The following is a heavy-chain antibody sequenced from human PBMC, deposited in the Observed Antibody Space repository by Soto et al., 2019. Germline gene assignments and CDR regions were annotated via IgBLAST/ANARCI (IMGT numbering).Heavy chain of an antibody. Sequence: QVQLVQSGAEVKKPGSSVKVSCKASGGTFSSYAISWVRQAPGQGLEWMGGIIPIFGTANYAQKFQGRVTITADESTSTAYIELSSLRSEDTAVYYCARSYGDYVWGSYRPNWFGFYFDYWGQGTLVTVSS. CDR1: GGTFSSYA. CDR2: IIPIFGTA. D-gene: IGHD3-16*02. V-gene: IGHV1-69*12. J-gene: IGHJ4*02. CDR3: ARSYGDYVWGSYRPNWFGFYFDY.